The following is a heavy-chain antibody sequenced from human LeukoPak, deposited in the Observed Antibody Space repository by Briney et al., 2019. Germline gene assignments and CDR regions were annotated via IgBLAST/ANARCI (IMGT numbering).Heavy chain of an antibody. CDR2: ISWNSGSI. J-gene: IGHJ4*02. V-gene: IGHV3-9*03. Sequence: PGGSLRLSCAASGFTFDDYAMHWVRQAPGKGLEWVSGISWNSGSIGYADSVKGRFTISRDNAENSLYLQMNSLRAEDMALYYCAKGDSGWYGFDYWGQGTLVTVSS. D-gene: IGHD6-19*01. CDR1: GFTFDDYA. CDR3: AKGDSGWYGFDY.